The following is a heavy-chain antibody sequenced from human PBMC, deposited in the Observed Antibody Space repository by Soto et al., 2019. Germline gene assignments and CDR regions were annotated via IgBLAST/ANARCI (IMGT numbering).Heavy chain of an antibody. J-gene: IGHJ3*02. CDR2: FDPEDGET. CDR1: GYTLTELS. Sequence: ASVKVCCKVSGYTLTELSIHWVRQAPGKGLEWMGGFDPEDGETIYAQKFQCLVTMTEDTSTATPYMELSSLRSEDTAVYYCATDHVSCRAFDICGQGTMVTV. CDR3: ATDHVSCRAFDI. V-gene: IGHV1-24*01. D-gene: IGHD2-15*01.